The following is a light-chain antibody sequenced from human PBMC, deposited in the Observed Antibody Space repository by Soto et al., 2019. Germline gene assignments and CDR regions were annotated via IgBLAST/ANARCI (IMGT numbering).Light chain of an antibody. CDR3: QQRSNWTLT. CDR1: QSVSSY. J-gene: IGKJ4*01. CDR2: DAS. Sequence: DIVLTQSPAPLSLSPGERATLSCRASQSVSSYLAWYHQKPGQAPRLIIYDASNTATGIPARFSGSWSGTDCTLTISSLEPEDVAVYYCQQRSNWTLTLGGGTKVDIK. V-gene: IGKV3-11*01.